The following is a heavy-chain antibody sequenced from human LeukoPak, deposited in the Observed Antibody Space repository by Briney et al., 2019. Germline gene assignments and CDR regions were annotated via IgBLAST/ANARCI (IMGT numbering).Heavy chain of an antibody. CDR1: GGSISSGPYF. D-gene: IGHD5-12*01. J-gene: IGHJ4*02. V-gene: IGHV4-30-2*06. CDR3: ARETRIEWLRFLDS. Sequence: PSQTLSLTCSVSGGSISSGPYFWSWIRQSPGQGLEWIGYIWPSGSTNYNPSLSGRVAISLDKSRNHFTLKLSSVTAADTAVYYCARETRIEWLRFLDSWGQGTLVTVSS. CDR2: IWPSGST.